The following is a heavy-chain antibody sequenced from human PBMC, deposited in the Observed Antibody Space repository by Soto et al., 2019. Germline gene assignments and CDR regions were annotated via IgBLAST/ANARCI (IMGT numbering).Heavy chain of an antibody. CDR3: TTGYCSSTSCPRGDY. J-gene: IGHJ4*02. CDR2: IKSKTDGGTT. V-gene: IGHV3-15*01. Sequence: GGSLRLSCAASGFTFSNAWMSWVRQAPGKGLEWVGRIKSKTDGGTTDYAAPVKGRFTISRDDSKNTLYLQMNSLKTEDTAVYYCTTGYCSSTSCPRGDYWGQGTLVTVSS. D-gene: IGHD2-2*01. CDR1: GFTFSNAW.